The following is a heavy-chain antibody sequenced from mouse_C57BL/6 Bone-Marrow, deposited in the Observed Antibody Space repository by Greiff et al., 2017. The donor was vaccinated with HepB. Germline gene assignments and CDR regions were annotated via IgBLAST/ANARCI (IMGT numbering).Heavy chain of an antibody. CDR3: ARRRQLRMDY. V-gene: IGHV5-6*02. J-gene: IGHJ4*01. D-gene: IGHD3-2*02. CDR1: GFTFSSYG. CDR2: ISSGGSYT. Sequence: EVKFVESGGDLVKPGGSLKLSCAASGFTFSSYGMSWVRQTPDKRLEWVATISSGGSYTYYPDSVKGRFTISRDNAKNTLYLQMSSLKSEDTAMYYCARRRQLRMDYWGQGTSVTVSS.